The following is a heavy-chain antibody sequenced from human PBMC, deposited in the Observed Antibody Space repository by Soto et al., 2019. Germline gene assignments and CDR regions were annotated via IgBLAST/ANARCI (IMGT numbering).Heavy chain of an antibody. Sequence: PSETQSLTCAVSGGSISSSNWWSWVRQPPGKGLEWIGEIYHSGSTNYNPSLKSRVTISVDKSKNQFSLKLSSVTAADTAVYYCARTWSSSGSGGAAFDPWGQGTMVSVSA. CDR1: GGSISSSNW. J-gene: IGHJ5*02. CDR3: ARTWSSSGSGGAAFDP. CDR2: IYHSGST. V-gene: IGHV4-4*02. D-gene: IGHD6-13*01.